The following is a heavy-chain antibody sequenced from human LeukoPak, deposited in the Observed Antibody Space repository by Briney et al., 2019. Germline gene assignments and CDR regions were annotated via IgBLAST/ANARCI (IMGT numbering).Heavy chain of an antibody. D-gene: IGHD2-15*01. V-gene: IGHV4-59*08. CDR3: ARHRCSGGSCYPMNWFDP. J-gene: IGHJ5*02. Sequence: SETLSLTCTVSGGSISRYDWSWIRQPPGKGLEWIGYISYTGGTTYNSSLKTRLTISLATSPYQFSLKLTSVTPADTAVYYCARHRCSGGSCYPMNWFDPWGQGTLVTVSS. CDR2: ISYTGGT. CDR1: GGSISRYD.